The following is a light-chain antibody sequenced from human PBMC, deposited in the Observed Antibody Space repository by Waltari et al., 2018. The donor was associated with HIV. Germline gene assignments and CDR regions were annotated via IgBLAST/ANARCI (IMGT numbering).Light chain of an antibody. V-gene: IGLV1-47*01. CDR2: KDN. J-gene: IGLJ2*01. Sequence: QWLLLQPPSASGTPGQKVTIPCSGGPATMGATFVFWFQQFPGTAPKLLTYKDNLRHSALPARFSGSKSGTSASLTISGLRSDDEAHYFCAVLDDTLGGGVFGGGTKLTVL. CDR1: PATMGATF. CDR3: AVLDDTLGGGV.